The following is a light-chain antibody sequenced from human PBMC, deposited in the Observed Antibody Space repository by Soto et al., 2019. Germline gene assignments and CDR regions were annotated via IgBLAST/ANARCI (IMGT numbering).Light chain of an antibody. Sequence: DSQMTQSPSYVSASVGDRVTITCRASQGIKNWLAWYQQKPGKAPNLLIYTGSSLQSGVPSRFSGSGSGTDFTLTINSLQPEDFATYYCQQYYSYLPITFGQGTRLEIK. CDR3: QQYYSYLPIT. V-gene: IGKV1-12*01. CDR2: TGS. J-gene: IGKJ5*01. CDR1: QGIKNW.